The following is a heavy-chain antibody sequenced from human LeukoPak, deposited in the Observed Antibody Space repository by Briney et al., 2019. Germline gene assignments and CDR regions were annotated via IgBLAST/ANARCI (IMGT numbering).Heavy chain of an antibody. V-gene: IGHV1-69*13. CDR3: ASEGGYASNERRFPWFDP. D-gene: IGHD2-2*01. Sequence: SVKVSCKASGGTFSSYAISWVRQAPGQGLEWMGGIIPIFGTANYAQKFQGRVTITADESTSTAYMELSSLRSEDTAVYYCASEGGYASNERRFPWFDPWGQGTLVTVSS. CDR2: IIPIFGTA. J-gene: IGHJ5*02. CDR1: GGTFSSYA.